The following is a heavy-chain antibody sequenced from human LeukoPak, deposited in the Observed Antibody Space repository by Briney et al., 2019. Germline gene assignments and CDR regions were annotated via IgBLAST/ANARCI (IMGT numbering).Heavy chain of an antibody. D-gene: IGHD4/OR15-4a*01. CDR1: GYTFTSYD. J-gene: IGHJ4*02. CDR2: MNPNSGNT. Sequence: GASVKVSRKASGYTFTSYDINWVRQATGQGLEWMGWMNPNSGNTGYAQKFQGRVTMTRNTSISTAYMELSSLRSEDTAVYYCARRLEPLDYGGDCWGQGTLVTVSS. V-gene: IGHV1-8*01. CDR3: ARRLEPLDYGGDC.